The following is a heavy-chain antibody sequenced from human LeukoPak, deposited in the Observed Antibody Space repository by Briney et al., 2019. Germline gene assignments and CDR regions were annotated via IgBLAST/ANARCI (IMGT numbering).Heavy chain of an antibody. V-gene: IGHV3-23*01. CDR3: ATARWLQFPFDY. D-gene: IGHD5-24*01. Sequence: GGSLRLSCEASAFTFSSYVMSWVRQAPGKGLEWVSAISGSGGSTYYADSVKGRFTISRDNVKNSLYLQMNSLRAEDTAVYYCATARWLQFPFDYWGQGTLVTVSS. CDR1: AFTFSSYV. CDR2: ISGSGGST. J-gene: IGHJ4*02.